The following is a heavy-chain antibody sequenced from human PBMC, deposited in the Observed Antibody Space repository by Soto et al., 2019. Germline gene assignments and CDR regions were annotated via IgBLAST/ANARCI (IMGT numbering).Heavy chain of an antibody. Sequence: VSLRLSCVASGFSFSDYSMNWVRQAPGKGLQWVSYISSSSDNTYYADSVKGRFTVSRDNAKNALFLQMNSLRDDDTATYYCARLPKGSLVTAWGQGXRVTVYS. J-gene: IGHJ4*02. V-gene: IGHV3-48*02. D-gene: IGHD2-21*02. CDR1: GFSFSDYS. CDR2: ISSSSDNT. CDR3: ARLPKGSLVTA.